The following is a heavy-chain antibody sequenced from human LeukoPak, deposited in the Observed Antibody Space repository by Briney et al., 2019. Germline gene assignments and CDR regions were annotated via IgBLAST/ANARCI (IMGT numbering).Heavy chain of an antibody. Sequence: GASVKVSCKASGYTFTSYGISWVRQAPGQGLEWIGWISAYNGNTNYAQKLQGRVTMTTDTSTSTAYMELRSLRSDDSAVYYCAKSGGRDGYKGLYFDYWGQGTLVTVSS. CDR1: GYTFTSYG. CDR2: ISAYNGNT. J-gene: IGHJ4*02. V-gene: IGHV1-18*01. CDR3: AKSGGRDGYKGLYFDY. D-gene: IGHD5-24*01.